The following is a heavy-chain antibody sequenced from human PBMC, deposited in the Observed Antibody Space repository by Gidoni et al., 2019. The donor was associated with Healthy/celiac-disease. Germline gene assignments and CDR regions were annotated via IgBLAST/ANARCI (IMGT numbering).Heavy chain of an antibody. V-gene: IGHV3-30*18. CDR3: AKAGGYSGYESRYYYYGMDV. CDR1: GFTFSSYG. D-gene: IGHD5-12*01. CDR2: ISYDGSNK. J-gene: IGHJ6*02. Sequence: QVQLVESGGGVVQPGRSLRLSCAASGFTFSSYGLHWVRQAPGKGLEWVAVISYDGSNKYYADSVKGRFTISRDNSKNTLYLQMNSLRAEDTAVYYCAKAGGYSGYESRYYYYGMDVWGQGTTVTVSS.